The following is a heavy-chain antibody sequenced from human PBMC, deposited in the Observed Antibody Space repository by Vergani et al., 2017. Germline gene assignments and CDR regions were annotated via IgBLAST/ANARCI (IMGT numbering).Heavy chain of an antibody. D-gene: IGHD6-13*01. V-gene: IGHV1-2*02. Sequence: QVQLVQSGAEVKKPGASVRVSCKASGYTFTAYFIHWVRQAPGQGLEWMGLINPNTGDTNYALRFQGRVTMTRDPSISTAYMELSSLRSEDTAVYYCARLDAAAGTDYWGQGTLVTVSS. CDR3: ARLDAAAGTDY. CDR1: GYTFTAYF. CDR2: INPNTGDT. J-gene: IGHJ4*02.